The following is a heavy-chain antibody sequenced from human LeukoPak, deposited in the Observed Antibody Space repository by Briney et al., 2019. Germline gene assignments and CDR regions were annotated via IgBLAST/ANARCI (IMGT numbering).Heavy chain of an antibody. V-gene: IGHV4-59*01. Sequence: SETLSLTGTVPGGSISSYYWSWIRQPPGKGREWSGYSQYSVCTNYNPSLTSRVTISADTPKNQFSLKLSSVNAADTAVYYCARGEPKTMVVTPSAFDIWGQGTMVTVSS. D-gene: IGHD4-23*01. J-gene: IGHJ3*02. CDR2: SQYSVCT. CDR3: ARGEPKTMVVTPSAFDI. CDR1: GGSISSYY.